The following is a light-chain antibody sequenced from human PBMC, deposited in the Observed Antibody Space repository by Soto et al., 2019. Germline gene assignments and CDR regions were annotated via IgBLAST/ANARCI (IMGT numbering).Light chain of an antibody. CDR3: QQYYTWPE. J-gene: IGKJ1*01. V-gene: IGKV3-15*01. CDR2: GAS. Sequence: EIVLTQSPATLSVSPGERATLSCRASQSVSSNLAWYQQKPGQAPRLLIYGASTRATVIPARFSGSGSGTEFTLTISSLQSEDFAVYYCQQYYTWPEFGQGTKVDIK. CDR1: QSVSSN.